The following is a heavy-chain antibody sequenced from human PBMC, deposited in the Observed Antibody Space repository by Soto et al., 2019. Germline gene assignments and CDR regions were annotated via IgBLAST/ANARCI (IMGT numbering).Heavy chain of an antibody. CDR2: ISGSGGST. J-gene: IGHJ4*02. CDR3: AKCLLGTYYDILTDYIDY. CDR1: GFTFASHA. V-gene: IGHV3-23*01. D-gene: IGHD3-9*01. Sequence: GGSLRLSCAASGFTFASHAMTWVRQAPGKGLEWVSAISGSGGSTYYADSVKGRFTISRDNSKNTLYLQMNSLRAEDTAVYYCAKCLLGTYYDILTDYIDYWGRGTLVTVSS.